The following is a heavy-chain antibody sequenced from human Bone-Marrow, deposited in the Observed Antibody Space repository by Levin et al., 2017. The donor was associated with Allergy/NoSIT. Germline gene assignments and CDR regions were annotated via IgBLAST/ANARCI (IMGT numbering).Heavy chain of an antibody. CDR3: VREEWEALDV. CDR2: ISSTGSTTSHI. V-gene: IGHV3-21*01. J-gene: IGHJ3*01. D-gene: IGHD1-26*01. Sequence: MSGGSLRLSCAASGFPFSRYPMNWVRQAPGKGLEWVSSISSTGSTTSHIYYADSVRGRFTVSRDNANNSLFLQLNSLSVEDTAVYYCVREEWEALDVWGRGTMVTVSS. CDR1: GFPFSRYP.